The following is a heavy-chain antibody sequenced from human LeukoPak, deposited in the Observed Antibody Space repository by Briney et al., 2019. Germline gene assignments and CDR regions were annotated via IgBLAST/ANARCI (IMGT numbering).Heavy chain of an antibody. V-gene: IGHV4-38-2*02. CDR1: GYSISSGYY. Sequence: SETLSLTCTVSGYSISSGYYWGWIRQPPGKGLEWIGSIYHSGSTYYNPSLKSRVTISVDTSRNQFSLKLNSVTAADTAVYYCAKSNGYGLVDIWGQGTMVTVSS. CDR2: IYHSGST. J-gene: IGHJ3*02. CDR3: AKSNGYGLVDI. D-gene: IGHD3-10*01.